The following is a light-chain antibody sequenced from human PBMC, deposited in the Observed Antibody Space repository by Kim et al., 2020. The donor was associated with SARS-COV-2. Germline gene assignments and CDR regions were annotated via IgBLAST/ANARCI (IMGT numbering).Light chain of an antibody. Sequence: CASVGDRVTITCRESQGIKNWLILYQQKRGKAPTLRIYDAYTLERGVLPGLSGSGSGTDFSLPISSLQPEDFATYFCQQGSSFPLTCGGGNK. CDR3: QQGSSFPLT. J-gene: IGKJ4*01. CDR1: QGIKNW. V-gene: IGKV1-12*01. CDR2: DAY.